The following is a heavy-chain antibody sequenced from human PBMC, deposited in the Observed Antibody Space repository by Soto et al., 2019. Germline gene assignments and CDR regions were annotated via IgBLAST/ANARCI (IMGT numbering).Heavy chain of an antibody. J-gene: IGHJ4*02. CDR3: AKDTRSKGIGDSSGYLFDY. Sequence: EVQLLESGGGLVQPGGSLRLSCAASGFTFSSYAMSWVRQAPGKGLEWVSAISGSGGSTYYADSVKGRFTISRDNSKNTLYLQMNSLRADDTAVYYCAKDTRSKGIGDSSGYLFDYWGQGTLVTVSS. V-gene: IGHV3-23*01. CDR1: GFTFSSYA. CDR2: ISGSGGST. D-gene: IGHD3-22*01.